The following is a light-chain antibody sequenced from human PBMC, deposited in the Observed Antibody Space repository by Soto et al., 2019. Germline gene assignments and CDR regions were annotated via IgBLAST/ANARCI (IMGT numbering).Light chain of an antibody. Sequence: RVLTQSPATLSVSPGERATLSCRASQSVGYNLAWYQQKPGQSPRLLIYATSTQATGVPAGFSGSGSGTEFPLTVSSLQSEDVAVYYCQQYNTWPTIFNFGPGTKVDI. CDR1: QSVGYN. J-gene: IGKJ3*01. CDR2: ATS. V-gene: IGKV3-15*01. CDR3: QQYNTWPTIFN.